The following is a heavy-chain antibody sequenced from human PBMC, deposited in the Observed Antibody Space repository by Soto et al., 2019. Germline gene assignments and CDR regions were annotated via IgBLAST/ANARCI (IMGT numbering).Heavy chain of an antibody. CDR2: VRSRRDGGTI. D-gene: IGHD3-3*01. V-gene: IGHV3-15*01. CDR1: GFIFSNAW. Sequence: GGSLRLSCTASGFIFSNAWMSWVRQAPGRGLEWVGRVRSRRDGGTIDYAAPVKDRFSISRDDSKNTLYLQMGSLKTEDTAVYYCTTFYDFRSGYWGQGTQVTVSS. J-gene: IGHJ4*02. CDR3: TTFYDFRSGY.